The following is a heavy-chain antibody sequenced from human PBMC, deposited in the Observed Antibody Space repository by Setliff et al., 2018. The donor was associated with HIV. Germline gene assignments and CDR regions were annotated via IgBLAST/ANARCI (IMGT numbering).Heavy chain of an antibody. CDR2: SIPMYGTT. CDR1: GYTFTGYY. J-gene: IGHJ4*02. V-gene: IGHV1-69*05. CDR3: ARSPRYSSGWYDSYFDQ. D-gene: IGHD6-19*01. Sequence: SVKVSCKASGYTFTGYYIHWVRQATGQGLEWMGGSIPMYGTTNYAQKFQGRVTITTDESTSTAYMELSRLRSDDTAVYYCARSPRYSSGWYDSYFDQWGQGTLVTVSS.